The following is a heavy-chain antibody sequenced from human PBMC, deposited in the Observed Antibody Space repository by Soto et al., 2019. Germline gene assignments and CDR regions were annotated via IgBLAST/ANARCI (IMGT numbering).Heavy chain of an antibody. CDR2: ISAYNGNT. CDR3: ASYSSGWNWFDP. V-gene: IGHV1-18*01. Sequence: ASVKVSCKASGYTFTSYGISWVRQAPGQGLEWTGWISAYNGNTNYAQKLQGRVTMTTDTSTSTAYMELRSLRSDDTAVYYCASYSSGWNWFDPWGQGTLVTVSS. J-gene: IGHJ5*02. CDR1: GYTFTSYG. D-gene: IGHD6-19*01.